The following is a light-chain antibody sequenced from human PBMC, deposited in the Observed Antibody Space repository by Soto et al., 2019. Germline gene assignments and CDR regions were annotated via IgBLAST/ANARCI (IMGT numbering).Light chain of an antibody. Sequence: QSALTQPRSVSGSPGQSVTLSCTGTNSDVGGYNYVSWYQQHPGKAPKLMIYDVSKRPSGVPDRFSGSKSGNTASLTISGLQAEDEADYYCCSYAGRYTSVVFGGGTKLTVL. CDR1: NSDVGGYNY. CDR2: DVS. CDR3: CSYAGRYTSVV. V-gene: IGLV2-11*01. J-gene: IGLJ2*01.